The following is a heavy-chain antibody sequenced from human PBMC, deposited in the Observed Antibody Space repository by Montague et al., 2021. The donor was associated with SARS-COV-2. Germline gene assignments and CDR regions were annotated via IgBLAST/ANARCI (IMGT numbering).Heavy chain of an antibody. Sequence: PALVKPTQTLTLTCTFSGFSLSASGMCVSWIRQPPGKALEWLALIDWDDDKYYSTPLKTRLTISKDTSKNQVVLTMTNMDPVDTVTYYCARINSDPLDYYYYGMDVWGQGTTVTVSS. CDR2: IDWDDDK. J-gene: IGHJ6*02. CDR1: GFSLSASGMC. V-gene: IGHV2-70*01. CDR3: ARINSDPLDYYYYGMDV. D-gene: IGHD1-1*01.